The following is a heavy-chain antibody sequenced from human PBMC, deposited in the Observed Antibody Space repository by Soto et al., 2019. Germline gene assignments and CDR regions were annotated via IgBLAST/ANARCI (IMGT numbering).Heavy chain of an antibody. J-gene: IGHJ6*02. CDR2: IYYSGST. D-gene: IGHD6-6*01. CDR1: GGSVSSGSYY. CDR3: ARDRRIAARDHYYYGMDV. V-gene: IGHV4-61*01. Sequence: PSETLSLTCTVSGGSVSSGSYYWSWIRQPPGKGLEWIGYIYYSGSTNYNPSLKSRVTISVDTSKNQFYLKLSSVTAADTAVYYCARDRRIAARDHYYYGMDVWGQGTTVTVSS.